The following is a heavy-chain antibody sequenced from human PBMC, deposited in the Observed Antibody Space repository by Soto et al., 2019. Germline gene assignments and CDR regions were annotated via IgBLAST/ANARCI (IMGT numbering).Heavy chain of an antibody. Sequence: QVQLVQSGAEVKKPGASVKVSCKASGYTFTSYDINWVRQATGQGLEWMGWMNPNSGNTGYAQKFQGRVTMTRNTSISTAYMELSSLRSEDTVVYYCARSSAIFYYDGMDVWGQGTTVTVSS. CDR3: ARSSAIFYYDGMDV. V-gene: IGHV1-8*01. D-gene: IGHD3-3*01. CDR1: GYTFTSYD. J-gene: IGHJ6*02. CDR2: MNPNSGNT.